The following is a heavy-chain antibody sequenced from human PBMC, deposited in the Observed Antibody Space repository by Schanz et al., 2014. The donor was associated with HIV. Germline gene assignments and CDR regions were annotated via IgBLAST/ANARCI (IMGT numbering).Heavy chain of an antibody. D-gene: IGHD3-22*01. CDR1: GFTFYTYA. CDR3: AKDANYYDTKYRGKGNYYHYYGMDV. J-gene: IGHJ6*02. CDR2: ISATGGST. V-gene: IGHV3-23*04. Sequence: EVQLVESGGGLVKPGGSLRLSCAASGFTFYTYAMTWVRQAPGKGLEWVSAISATGGSTYYADSVKGRFTISRDNSKNTLYLQVKSLRAEDTAVYYCAKDANYYDTKYRGKGNYYHYYGMDVWGQGTTVTVSS.